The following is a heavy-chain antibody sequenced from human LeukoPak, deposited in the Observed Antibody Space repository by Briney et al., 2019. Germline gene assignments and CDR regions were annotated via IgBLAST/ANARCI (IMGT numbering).Heavy chain of an antibody. V-gene: IGHV1-2*02. CDR3: ARFPSSRRPSDY. J-gene: IGHJ4*02. CDR2: INPNSGGT. CDR1: GYTFTGYY. D-gene: IGHD6-13*01. Sequence: ASVKVSCKASGYTFTGYYMHWVRQAPGQGLEWMGWINPNSGGTNYAQKFQGRVTMTRDTSISTAYMELSRLRSNDTAVYYCARFPSSRRPSDYWGQGTLVTVSS.